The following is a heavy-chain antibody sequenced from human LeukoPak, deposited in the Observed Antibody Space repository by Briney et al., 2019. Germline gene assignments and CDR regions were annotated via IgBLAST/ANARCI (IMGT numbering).Heavy chain of an antibody. CDR3: ARLGYSGYEFNY. CDR1: GGSISSYY. CDR2: IHYSGST. J-gene: IGHJ4*02. D-gene: IGHD5-12*01. Sequence: SETLSLTCTVSGGSISSYYWSWIRQPPGKGLEWIGYIHYSGSTNYNPSLKSRVTISVDTSKNQISLKLSSVTAADTAVYYCARLGYSGYEFNYWGQGTLVTVSS. V-gene: IGHV4-59*08.